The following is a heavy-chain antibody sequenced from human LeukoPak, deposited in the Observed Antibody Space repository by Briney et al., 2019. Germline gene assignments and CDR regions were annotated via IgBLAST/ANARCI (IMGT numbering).Heavy chain of an antibody. CDR2: INHSGST. D-gene: IGHD3-10*01. V-gene: IGHV4-34*01. CDR1: GGSFSGYY. J-gene: IGHJ4*02. Sequence: SETLSLTCAVYGGSFSGYYWSWIRQPPGKGLEWIGEINHSGSTNYNPSLKSRVTISVDTSKNQFSLKLSSVTAADTAVYYCARDAKEQRSYYDYWGQGTPVTVSS. CDR3: ARDAKEQRSYYDY.